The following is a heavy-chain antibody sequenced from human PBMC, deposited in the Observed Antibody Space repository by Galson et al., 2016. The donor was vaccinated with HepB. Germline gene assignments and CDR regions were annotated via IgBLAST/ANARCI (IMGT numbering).Heavy chain of an antibody. CDR2: INHSGIT. D-gene: IGHD5-12*01. J-gene: IGHJ4*02. Sequence: SETLSLTCDVYGGFSSGSYCTWIRHPPGKWLEWIVDINHSGITNYSPSLARRFTLSVATSNNVFSLRLTSVTAADPALYYGARQYRGGESDYWGQGTQGIVSS. V-gene: IGHV4-34*01. CDR3: ARQYRGGESDY. CDR1: GGFSSGSY.